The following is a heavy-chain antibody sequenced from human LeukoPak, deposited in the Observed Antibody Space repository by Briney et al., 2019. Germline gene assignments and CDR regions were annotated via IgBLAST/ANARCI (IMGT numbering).Heavy chain of an antibody. J-gene: IGHJ5*02. CDR2: IYYSGST. CDR3: ARRPAAGPNKDWFDP. D-gene: IGHD6-13*01. CDR1: GGSISSGDYY. Sequence: PSETLSLTCTVSGGSISSGDYYWSWIRQPPGKGLEWIGYIYYSGSTYYNPSLKSRVTISVDTSKNQFSLKLSSVTAADTAVYYCARRPAAGPNKDWFDPWGQGTLVTVSS. V-gene: IGHV4-30-4*08.